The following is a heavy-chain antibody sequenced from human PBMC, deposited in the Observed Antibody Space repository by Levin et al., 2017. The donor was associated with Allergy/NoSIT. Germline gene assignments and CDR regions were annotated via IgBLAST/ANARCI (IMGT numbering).Heavy chain of an antibody. V-gene: IGHV3-23*01. D-gene: IGHD5-24*01. J-gene: IGHJ4*02. CDR2: ISGSSDRI. Sequence: GESLKISCAASGFIFSNYAMSWVRQAPGKGLEWVSAISGSSDRIYYRDSVRGRFTISRDNFRNTLSLQMNGLRIEDTAVYYCAKEGEMTAYGSDWGQGTLFTVSS. CDR1: GFIFSNYA. CDR3: AKEGEMTAYGSD.